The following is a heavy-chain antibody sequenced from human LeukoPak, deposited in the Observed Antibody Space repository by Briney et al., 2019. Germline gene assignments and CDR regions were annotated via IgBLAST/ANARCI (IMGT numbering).Heavy chain of an antibody. CDR1: GFTFSSYS. Sequence: GGSLRLSCAASGFTFSSYSMNWVRQAPGKGLEWVSSISSSSSYIYYADSVKGRFTVSRDNAKSSLYLQMNGLRAEDTALYYCARRKYDCSGGSCYGFAFDLWGQGTMVTVSS. CDR2: ISSSSSYI. D-gene: IGHD2-15*01. CDR3: ARRKYDCSGGSCYGFAFDL. V-gene: IGHV3-21*01. J-gene: IGHJ3*01.